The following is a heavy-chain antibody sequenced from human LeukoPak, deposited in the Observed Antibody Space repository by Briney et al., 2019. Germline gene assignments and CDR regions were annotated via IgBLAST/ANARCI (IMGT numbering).Heavy chain of an antibody. CDR1: GYTFTSYG. J-gene: IGHJ4*02. CDR2: ISAYNGNT. V-gene: IGHV1-18*01. Sequence: PGASVKVSCKASGYTFTSYGISWVRQAPGQGLEWMGWISAYNGNTNYAQKLQGRVTMTTDTSTSTAYMELRSLRSDDTAVYYCAREDGVGDYGPTIDYWGQGTLVTVSS. CDR3: AREDGVGDYGPTIDY. D-gene: IGHD4-17*01.